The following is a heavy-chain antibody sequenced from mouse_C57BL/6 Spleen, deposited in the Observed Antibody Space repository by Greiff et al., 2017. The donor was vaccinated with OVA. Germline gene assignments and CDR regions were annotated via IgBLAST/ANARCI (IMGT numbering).Heavy chain of an antibody. Sequence: VQLQQSGAELVKPGASVKLSCKASGYTFTEYTIHWVKQRSGQGLEWIGWFYPGSGSIKYNEKFKDKATLTADKSSSTVYMELSRLTSEDSAVYCCARHERGGYDERDYFDYWGQGTTLTVSS. V-gene: IGHV1-62-2*01. CDR2: FYPGSGSI. CDR1: GYTFTEYT. J-gene: IGHJ2*01. CDR3: ARHERGGYDERDYFDY. D-gene: IGHD2-2*01.